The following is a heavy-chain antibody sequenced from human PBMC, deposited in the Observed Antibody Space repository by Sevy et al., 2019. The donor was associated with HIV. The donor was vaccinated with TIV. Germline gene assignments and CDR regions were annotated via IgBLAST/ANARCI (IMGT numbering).Heavy chain of an antibody. CDR1: GGSFSGYY. CDR3: ARMPRYYDFWSGYGRGYYYYGIDV. Sequence: SETLSLTCAVYGGSFSGYYWSWIRQPPGKGLEWIGEINHSGSTNYNPSLKSRVTISVDTSKNQFSLKLCSVTAADTAVYYCARMPRYYDFWSGYGRGYYYYGIDVWGQGTTVTVSS. D-gene: IGHD3-3*01. V-gene: IGHV4-34*01. J-gene: IGHJ6*02. CDR2: INHSGST.